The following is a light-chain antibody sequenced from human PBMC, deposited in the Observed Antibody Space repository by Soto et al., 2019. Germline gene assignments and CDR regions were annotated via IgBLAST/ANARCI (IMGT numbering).Light chain of an antibody. CDR2: DAS. V-gene: IGKV1-5*01. CDR3: QQFNTSPWT. CDR1: QTTSTW. Sequence: DIQMTQSPSTLSASVGDRVTITCRASQTTSTWLAWHQQKPGKAPKLLIYDASSLESGVPSRFSGSGSGTEFTLTISSLQPDDFATYYCQQFNTSPWTFGQGTKVDIK. J-gene: IGKJ1*01.